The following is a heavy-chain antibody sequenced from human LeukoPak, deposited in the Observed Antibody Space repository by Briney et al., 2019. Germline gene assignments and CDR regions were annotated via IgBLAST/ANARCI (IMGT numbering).Heavy chain of an antibody. CDR2: MNPNSGNT. CDR3: ARYFPTRELLWFGELLPYYYYGMDV. V-gene: IGHV1-8*02. Sequence: ASVKVSCKASGHTFTSYGISWVRQAPGQGLEWMGWMNPNSGNTGYAQKFQGRVTMTRNTSISTAYMELSSLRSEDTAVYYCARYFPTRELLWFGELLPYYYYGMDVWGQGTTVTVSS. CDR1: GHTFTSYG. D-gene: IGHD3-10*01. J-gene: IGHJ6*02.